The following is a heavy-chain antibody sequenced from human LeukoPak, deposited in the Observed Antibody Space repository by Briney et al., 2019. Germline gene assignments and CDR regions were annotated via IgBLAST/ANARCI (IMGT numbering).Heavy chain of an antibody. CDR2: ISGSGGST. Sequence: GGSLRLSCAASGFTFSSYAMSWVRQAPGKGLEWVSVISGSGGSTYYADSVKGRFTISRDNSKNTLYLQMNSLRAEDTAVYYCAKDWDYDFWSGSDAFDIWGQGTMVTVSS. CDR3: AKDWDYDFWSGSDAFDI. CDR1: GFTFSSYA. D-gene: IGHD3-3*01. J-gene: IGHJ3*02. V-gene: IGHV3-23*01.